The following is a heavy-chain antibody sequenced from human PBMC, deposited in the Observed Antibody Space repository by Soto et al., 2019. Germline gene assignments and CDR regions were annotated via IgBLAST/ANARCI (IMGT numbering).Heavy chain of an antibody. CDR1: GNTFPNYA. Sequence: ASVKVSCKTSGNTFPNYALHWVRQAPGQRPEWMGWINGGNGNTKYSEHFQGRVTFTGDTSAGTAYMELSSLTSEDTAVYYCARDDSGFSGSHYIDYFNYWGQGALVTVSS. J-gene: IGHJ4*02. D-gene: IGHD1-26*01. V-gene: IGHV1-3*01. CDR3: ARDDSGFSGSHYIDYFNY. CDR2: INGGNGNT.